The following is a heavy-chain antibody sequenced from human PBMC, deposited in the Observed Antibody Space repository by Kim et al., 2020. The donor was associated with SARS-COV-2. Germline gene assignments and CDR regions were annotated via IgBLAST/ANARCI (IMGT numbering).Heavy chain of an antibody. D-gene: IGHD3-10*01. J-gene: IGHJ4*02. CDR1: GYTFTGYY. V-gene: IGHV1-2*06. CDR3: AESQRRDRGILEWFGELPLVD. CDR2: INPNSGGT. Sequence: ASVKVSCKASGYTFTGYYMHWVRQAPGQGLEWMGRINPNSGGTNYAQKFQGRVTMTRDTSISTAYMELSRLRSDDTAVYYCAESQRRDRGILEWFGELPLVDWGQGTLVTVSS.